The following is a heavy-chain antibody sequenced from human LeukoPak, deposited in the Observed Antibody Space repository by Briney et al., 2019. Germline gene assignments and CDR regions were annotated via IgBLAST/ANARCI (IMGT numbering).Heavy chain of an antibody. J-gene: IGHJ4*02. CDR1: GYSLTTSD. D-gene: IGHD2-21*01. Sequence: ASVKVSCEASGYSLTTSDINWVRQATGQGLEWMGWMNPDSGDTGYAQKFQGRLTITRHTSINTAYMELSGLRSDDSAVYYCTRVWDYWGQGTLATVSS. CDR3: TRVWDY. V-gene: IGHV1-8*03. CDR2: MNPDSGDT.